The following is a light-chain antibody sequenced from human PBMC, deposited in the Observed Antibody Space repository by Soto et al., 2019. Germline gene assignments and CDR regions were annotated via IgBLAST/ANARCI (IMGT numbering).Light chain of an antibody. CDR3: QQSYSTPRT. CDR1: QSISSY. CDR2: AAS. V-gene: IGKV1-39*01. Sequence: IRMTQSPSSFSASTVDRVTITCRASQSISSYLNWYQQKPGKAPKLLIYAASSLQSGVPSRFSGSGSGTDFTLTISSLQPEDFATYYCQQSYSTPRTFGQGTRLEIK. J-gene: IGKJ5*01.